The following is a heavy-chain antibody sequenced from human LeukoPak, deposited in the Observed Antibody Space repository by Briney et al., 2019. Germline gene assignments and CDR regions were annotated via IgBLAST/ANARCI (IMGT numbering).Heavy chain of an antibody. D-gene: IGHD3-22*01. Sequence: SETLSLTCAVHGGSFSGYYWNWIRQTPEKGLEWIGEMNPSGSTNYNPSLKSRVTISVDTSKNQFSLELSSVTAADMAVYYCARGRQDITMIVLVMTAVSYYLDVWGKGTTVTVS. CDR3: ARGRQDITMIVLVMTAVSYYLDV. V-gene: IGHV4-34*01. CDR1: GGSFSGYY. CDR2: MNPSGST. J-gene: IGHJ6*03.